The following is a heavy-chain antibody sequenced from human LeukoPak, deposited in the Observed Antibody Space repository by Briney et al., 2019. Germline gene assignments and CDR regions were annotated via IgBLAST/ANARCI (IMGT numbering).Heavy chain of an antibody. J-gene: IGHJ5*02. D-gene: IGHD3-3*01. Sequence: SETLSLTCTVSGGSISSSSYYWGWIRQPPGKGLEWIGSIYYSGSTYYNPSLKSRVTISVDTSKNQFSLKLSSVTAADTAVYYCARASHYDFWSGYQLYNWFDPWGQGTLVTVSS. CDR1: GGSISSSSYY. CDR3: ARASHYDFWSGYQLYNWFDP. V-gene: IGHV4-39*01. CDR2: IYYSGST.